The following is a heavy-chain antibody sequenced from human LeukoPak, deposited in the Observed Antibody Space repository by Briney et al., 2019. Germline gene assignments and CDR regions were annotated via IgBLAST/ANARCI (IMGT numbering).Heavy chain of an antibody. D-gene: IGHD2-2*01. CDR2: INPLDSDT. J-gene: IGHJ5*02. Sequence: GAHLKISSKGSGYRFSNYWIGWVRPTPGKGLEWRGIINPLDSDTRYSPSFQGEVTISVDKSTSTPWLQWSSLEAPDTATYYCARHDLLPQCSSRNCPYGTWFDPWGQGTLVTVSS. V-gene: IGHV5-51*01. CDR3: ARHDLLPQCSSRNCPYGTWFDP. CDR1: GYRFSNYW.